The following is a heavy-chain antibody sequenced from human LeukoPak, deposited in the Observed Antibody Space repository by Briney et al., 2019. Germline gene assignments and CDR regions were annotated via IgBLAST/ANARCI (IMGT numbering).Heavy chain of an antibody. Sequence: GGSLRLSCVASGFTFSNYAMSWVRRAPGKGLEWVSAISGNGDSTNSADSVKGRFTISRDNAKNSLYLQMNSLRAEDTAVYYCARGGGLCSGGSCLYFDYWGQGTLVTVSS. V-gene: IGHV3-23*01. CDR3: ARGGGLCSGGSCLYFDY. J-gene: IGHJ4*02. CDR1: GFTFSNYA. D-gene: IGHD2-15*01. CDR2: ISGNGDST.